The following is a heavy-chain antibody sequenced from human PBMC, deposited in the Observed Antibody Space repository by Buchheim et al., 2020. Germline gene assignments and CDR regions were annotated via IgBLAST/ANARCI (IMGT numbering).Heavy chain of an antibody. CDR3: AKGGVLRYFDWRYYFDY. D-gene: IGHD3-9*01. CDR2: ISYDGGNK. J-gene: IGHJ4*02. V-gene: IGHV3-30*18. CDR1: GFTFSSYG. Sequence: QVQLVESGGGVVQPGRSLRLSCAASGFTFSSYGMHWVRQAPGKGLEWVAVISYDGGNKYYADSVKGRFTISRDNSKNTLYLQMNSLRAEDTAVYYCAKGGVLRYFDWRYYFDYWGQGTL.